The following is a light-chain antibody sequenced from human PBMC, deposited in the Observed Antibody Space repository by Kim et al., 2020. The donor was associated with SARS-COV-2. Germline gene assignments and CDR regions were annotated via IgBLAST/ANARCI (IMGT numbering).Light chain of an antibody. CDR1: QSVSSN. J-gene: IGKJ4*01. Sequence: EIVMTQSPATLSVSPGERATLSCRASQSVSSNLVWYQQRPGQAPRLLIYGASTRASGIPARFSGSGSGTEFTLTISSLQSEDFAVYYCQQCNDWPLTFGGGTKVDIK. CDR3: QQCNDWPLT. V-gene: IGKV3-15*01. CDR2: GAS.